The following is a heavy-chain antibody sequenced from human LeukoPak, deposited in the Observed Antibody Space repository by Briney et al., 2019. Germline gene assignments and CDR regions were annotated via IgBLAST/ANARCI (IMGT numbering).Heavy chain of an antibody. CDR2: INPNSGDT. CDR3: ARDLAGQYCSSTTYCTFIRDTYFDY. J-gene: IGHJ4*02. D-gene: IGHD2-2*02. Sequence: ASVKVSCKASGYTFTGYYMHWMRQAPGQGLEWMGWINPNSGDTNYAQKFQGRVTMTRDTSITTAYMELSRLRSDGTAVYYCARDLAGQYCSSTTYCTFIRDTYFDYWGQGTLVTVSS. V-gene: IGHV1-2*02. CDR1: GYTFTGYY.